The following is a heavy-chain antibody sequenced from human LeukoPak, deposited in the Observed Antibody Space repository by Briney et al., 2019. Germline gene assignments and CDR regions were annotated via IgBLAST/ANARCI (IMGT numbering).Heavy chain of an antibody. V-gene: IGHV3-7*01. CDR3: ARVSGLYYYDSSGYYSGGRRDYFDY. D-gene: IGHD3-22*01. Sequence: GGSLRLSCAASGLTVSSNYMSWVRQAPGKGLEWVANIKQDGSETYYVDSLKGRLTISRDNAKNSLSLRMNSLRAEDTAVYYCARVSGLYYYDSSGYYSGGRRDYFDYWGQGTLVTVSS. J-gene: IGHJ4*02. CDR2: IKQDGSET. CDR1: GLTVSSNY.